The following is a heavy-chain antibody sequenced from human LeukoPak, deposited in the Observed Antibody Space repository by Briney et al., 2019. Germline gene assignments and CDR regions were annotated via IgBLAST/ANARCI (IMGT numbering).Heavy chain of an antibody. CDR3: AKHYTIGWYADY. Sequence: PGGSLRLSCAASGFTFSSYAMSWVRQAPGKGLEWVSAISGSAGSTYYGDSVKGRLTISRDNSKNTLYLQMNSLRAEDTALYYCAKHYTIGWYADYWGQGTLVTVSS. J-gene: IGHJ4*02. V-gene: IGHV3-23*01. CDR1: GFTFSSYA. CDR2: ISGSAGST. D-gene: IGHD6-19*01.